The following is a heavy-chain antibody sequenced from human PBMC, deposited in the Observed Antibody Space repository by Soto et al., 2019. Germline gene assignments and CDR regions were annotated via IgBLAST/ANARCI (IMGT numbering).Heavy chain of an antibody. V-gene: IGHV4-59*12. J-gene: IGHJ4*02. CDR2: IYYRGTT. D-gene: IGHD5-18*01. CDR3: TRVSTAVPC. Sequence: SETLSLICNVSNGSLNSYYWSWIWQPPGKELEWIGNIYYRGTTIYNPSLQVRVTMYIDTSKNQSSLMLTSVTAASAAVYYCTRVSTAVPCWGRGVLFADS. CDR1: NGSLNSYY.